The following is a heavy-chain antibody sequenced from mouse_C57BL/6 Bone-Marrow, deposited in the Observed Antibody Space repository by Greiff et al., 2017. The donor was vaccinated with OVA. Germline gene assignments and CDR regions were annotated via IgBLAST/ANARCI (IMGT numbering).Heavy chain of an antibody. V-gene: IGHV1-54*01. CDR2: INPGSGGT. Sequence: VQLQQSGAELVRPGTSVKVSCKASGYAFTNYLIEWVKQRPGQGLEWIGVINPGSGGTNYNEKFKGKATLTADKSSSTAYMQLSSLTSEDSAVYFCARRGDGYHLDYWGQGTTLTVSS. CDR1: GYAFTNYL. D-gene: IGHD2-3*01. J-gene: IGHJ2*01. CDR3: ARRGDGYHLDY.